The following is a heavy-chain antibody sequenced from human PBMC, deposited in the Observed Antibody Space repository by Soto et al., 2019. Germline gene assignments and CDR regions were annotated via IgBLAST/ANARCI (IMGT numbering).Heavy chain of an antibody. CDR3: ATVWCIIMLPPITSLY. CDR2: TYYRSKWYN. CDR1: GDSVSSNSAS. Sequence: AQTLSLTCAISGDSVSSNSASWNWIRQSPSRGLEWLGRTYYRSKWYNDYAVSVRSRITINPDTAKNQFSLQLKSVTPEDTALFYGATVWCIIMLPPITSLYWGKAPLLTVS. J-gene: IGHJ4*02. V-gene: IGHV6-1*01. D-gene: IGHD2-15*01.